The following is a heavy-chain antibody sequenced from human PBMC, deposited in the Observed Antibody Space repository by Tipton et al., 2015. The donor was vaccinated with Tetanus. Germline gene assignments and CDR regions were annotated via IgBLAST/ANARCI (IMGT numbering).Heavy chain of an antibody. V-gene: IGHV1-2*02. D-gene: IGHD2-8*01. CDR2: INPNSGGT. CDR3: ARVSQYCTNGVCYRWFDP. J-gene: IGHJ5*02. CDR1: GYTFTGYY. Sequence: QLVQSGPEVKKPGASVKVSCKASGYTFTGYYMHWVRQAPGQGLEWMGWINPNSGGTNYAQKFQGRVTMTRDTSISTAYMELSRLRSDDTAVYYCARVSQYCTNGVCYRWFDPWGQGTLVTVSS.